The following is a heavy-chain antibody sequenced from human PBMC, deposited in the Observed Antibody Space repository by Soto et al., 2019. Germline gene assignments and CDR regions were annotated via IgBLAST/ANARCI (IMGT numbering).Heavy chain of an antibody. Sequence: GGSLRLSCAASGFTFSNAWMSWVRQAPGKGLEWVGRIKSKTDGGTTDYAAPVKGRFTISRDDSKNTLYLQMNSLKTEDTAVYYCTTAAYDFWSGPEIYYMDVWGKGTTVTVSS. V-gene: IGHV3-15*01. J-gene: IGHJ6*03. CDR2: IKSKTDGGTT. CDR3: TTAAYDFWSGPEIYYMDV. D-gene: IGHD3-3*01. CDR1: GFTFSNAW.